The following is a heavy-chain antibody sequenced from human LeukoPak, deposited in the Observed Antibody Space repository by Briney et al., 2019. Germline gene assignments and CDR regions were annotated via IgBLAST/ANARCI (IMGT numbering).Heavy chain of an antibody. CDR2: INWSGGST. Sequence: GGSPRLSCTASGFSFDEHGMSWVRHVPGKGLEWVAGINWSGGSTGYADPLRGRFTISRDNAKNSLYLQMDSLRAEDTALYYCARAPITSPFYFEYWGQGTLVTVSS. CDR1: GFSFDEHG. CDR3: ARAPITSPFYFEY. D-gene: IGHD2-2*01. J-gene: IGHJ4*02. V-gene: IGHV3-20*04.